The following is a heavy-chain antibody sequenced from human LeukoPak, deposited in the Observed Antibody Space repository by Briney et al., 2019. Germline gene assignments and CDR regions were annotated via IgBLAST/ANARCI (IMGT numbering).Heavy chain of an antibody. CDR1: GFIFKNAW. CDR3: VTRISGVAY. J-gene: IGHJ4*02. Sequence: PGGSLRLSCAASGFIFKNAWMTWVRQAPGKGLEWVGRVKSKTDGETTDYTAPVKGRFIVSRDDSKNTLFLEMNSLKTEDTAVYFCVTRISGVAYWGQGTLVTVSS. D-gene: IGHD1-26*01. CDR2: VKSKTDGETT. V-gene: IGHV3-15*01.